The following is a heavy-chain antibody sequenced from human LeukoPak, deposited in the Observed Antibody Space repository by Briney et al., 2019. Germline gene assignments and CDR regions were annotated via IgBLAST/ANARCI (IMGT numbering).Heavy chain of an antibody. CDR1: GFTFSSYA. D-gene: IGHD2-2*01. CDR2: KSYDGSNK. J-gene: IGHJ4*02. CDR3: ECRDSYRY. Sequence: PGGSLRLSCAASGFTFSSYAMHWVRQAPGKGLEWVAVKSYDGSNKYYAGSVKGRFTISRDNSKNTLYLQMNSLRAEDTAVYYCECRDSYRYWGQGTLVAVSS. V-gene: IGHV3-30-3*01.